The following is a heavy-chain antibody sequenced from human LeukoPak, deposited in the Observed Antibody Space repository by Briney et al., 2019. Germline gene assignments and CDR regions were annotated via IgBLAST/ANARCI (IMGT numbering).Heavy chain of an antibody. CDR1: GFTFSSYA. D-gene: IGHD6-19*01. Sequence: PGGSLRLSCAASGFTFSSYAMSWVRQAPGKGLEWVAEIFNAGHTTYYADSVKGRFTISRDNSKNTLYLQINRLRADDTALYYCVREVAGKESYWGQGTLVTVSS. V-gene: IGHV3-23*01. CDR2: IFNAGHTT. CDR3: VREVAGKESY. J-gene: IGHJ4*02.